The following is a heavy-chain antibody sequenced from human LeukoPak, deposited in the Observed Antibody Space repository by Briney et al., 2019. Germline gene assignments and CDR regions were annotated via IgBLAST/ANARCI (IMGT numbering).Heavy chain of an antibody. J-gene: IGHJ4*02. CDR1: GYTFSSYG. V-gene: IGHV1-18*04. Sequence: ASVKVSCKASGYTFSSYGISWVRQAPGLGLEWMGWISTYNGNTNYAQKLQGRVTMTTDTSTSTAYMELRSLRSDDTAVYYCARSMVRGVLADYWGQGTLVTVSS. CDR3: ARSMVRGVLADY. D-gene: IGHD3-10*01. CDR2: ISTYNGNT.